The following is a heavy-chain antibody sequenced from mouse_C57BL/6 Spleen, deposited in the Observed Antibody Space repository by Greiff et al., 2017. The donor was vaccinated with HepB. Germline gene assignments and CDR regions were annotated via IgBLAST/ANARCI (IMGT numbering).Heavy chain of an antibody. Sequence: EVQLVESGPGLVKPSQSLSLTCSVTGYSITSGYYWNWIRQFPGNKLEWMGYISYDGSNNYNPSPKNRIPITRDTSKNQFFLKLNSVTTEDTATYYCARARYYFDYWGQGTTLTVSS. CDR1: GYSITSGYY. CDR2: ISYDGSN. V-gene: IGHV3-6*01. CDR3: ARARYYFDY. J-gene: IGHJ2*01.